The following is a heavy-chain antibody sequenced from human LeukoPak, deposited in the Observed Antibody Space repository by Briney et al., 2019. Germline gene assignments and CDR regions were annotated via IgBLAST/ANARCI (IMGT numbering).Heavy chain of an antibody. J-gene: IGHJ4*02. CDR2: ISYRGST. Sequence: PSETLSLTCTVSGGSISSDHWSWIRQPPGKGLEWIGCISYRGSTNYNPSLKSRVTISVDTFKNHFSLKLSSVTAADTAVYYCARVRGLGVITPYLDYWGQGTLVTVSS. CDR1: GGSISSDH. D-gene: IGHD3-16*02. CDR3: ARVRGLGVITPYLDY. V-gene: IGHV4-59*08.